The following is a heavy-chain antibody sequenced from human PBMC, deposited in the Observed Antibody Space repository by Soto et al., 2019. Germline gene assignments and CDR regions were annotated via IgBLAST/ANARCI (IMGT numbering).Heavy chain of an antibody. CDR3: AWGNFRIPVTNWFHX. J-gene: IGHJ5*01. D-gene: IGHD3-16*01. Sequence: GGSLRLSCAASGFTFSDCYMSWIRQAPGKGLEWVSYIRSTVSFIYYAYSVKGRVIISRDNAKNSLYLQMNSLRAEGTAVYYCAWGNFRIPVTNWFHXWGQGTLLTVSX. CDR1: GFTFSDCY. V-gene: IGHV3-11*01. CDR2: IRSTVSFI.